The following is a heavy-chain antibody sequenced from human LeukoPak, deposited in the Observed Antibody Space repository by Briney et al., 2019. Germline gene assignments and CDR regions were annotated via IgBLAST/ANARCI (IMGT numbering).Heavy chain of an antibody. Sequence: RSSETLSLTCAVYGGSFSGYYWSWIRQPPGKGLEWIGEINHSGSTNYNPSLKSRVTISVDTSKNQFSLKLSSVTAADTALYYCARRGDGGYYFDLWGRGTLVTVSS. D-gene: IGHD2-21*02. J-gene: IGHJ2*01. CDR3: ARRGDGGYYFDL. CDR2: INHSGST. V-gene: IGHV4-34*01. CDR1: GGSFSGYY.